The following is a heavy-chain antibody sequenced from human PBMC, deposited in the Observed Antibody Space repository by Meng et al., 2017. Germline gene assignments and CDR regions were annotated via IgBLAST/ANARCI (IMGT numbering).Heavy chain of an antibody. CDR1: GFTFSDYY. D-gene: IGHD6-19*01. J-gene: IGHJ4*02. CDR3: SKDLKRKPGIAVAGPPPETDY. Sequence: GESLKISCAASGFTFSDYYMSWIRQAPGKGLEWVTYISSSGSTIYYADSVKGRFTISRDNTKNSLYLQMNSQRAGDTAVYYCSKDLKRKPGIAVAGPPPETDYWGQGTLVTVSS. V-gene: IGHV3-11*01. CDR2: ISSSGSTI.